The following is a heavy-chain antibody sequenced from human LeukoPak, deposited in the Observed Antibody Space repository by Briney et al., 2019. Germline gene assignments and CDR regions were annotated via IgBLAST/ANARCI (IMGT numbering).Heavy chain of an antibody. CDR3: AREDYYGSGSTFDY. V-gene: IGHV4-38-2*02. D-gene: IGHD3-10*01. J-gene: IGHJ4*02. CDR2: IYHSGST. Sequence: SETLSLTCTVSGYSISSGYYWGWIRQPPGKGLGWIGSIYHSGSTYYNPSLKSRVTISVDTSKNQFSLKLSSVTAADTAVYYCAREDYYGSGSTFDYWGQGTLVTVSS. CDR1: GYSISSGYY.